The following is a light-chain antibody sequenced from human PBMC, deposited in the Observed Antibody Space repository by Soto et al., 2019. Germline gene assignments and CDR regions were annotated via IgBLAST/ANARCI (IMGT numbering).Light chain of an antibody. CDR2: GAS. Sequence: EIVLTQSPGTLSLSPGERATLSCRASQSISSSHLVWYQQKPGQAPRLLIYGASSRAIGIPDRFSGSGSGTDFTLTISRLEPEDFALYYCQHYNNSPLTVGGGTKVEIK. V-gene: IGKV3-20*01. J-gene: IGKJ4*01. CDR1: QSISSSH. CDR3: QHYNNSPLT.